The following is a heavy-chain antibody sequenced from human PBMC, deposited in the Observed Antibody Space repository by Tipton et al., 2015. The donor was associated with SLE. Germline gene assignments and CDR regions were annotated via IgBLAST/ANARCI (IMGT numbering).Heavy chain of an antibody. J-gene: IGHJ3*02. CDR3: AKRHFNSGCYDAFSI. V-gene: IGHV3-23*01. CDR2: INDRGSST. Sequence: SLRLSCAASGFTFFTYAMSWVRQAPRKGLEWVSSINDRGSSTYYADSVKGRFTISRDNSGNTLYLQMNSLRPEDTAIYYCAKRHFNSGCYDAFSIWGPGSSVNVSS. CDR1: GFTFFTYA. D-gene: IGHD5-12*01.